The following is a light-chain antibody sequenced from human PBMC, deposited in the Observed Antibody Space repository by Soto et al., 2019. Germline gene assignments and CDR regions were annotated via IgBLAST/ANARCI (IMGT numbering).Light chain of an antibody. CDR2: SNN. CDR1: SSNIGSFS. V-gene: IGLV1-44*01. CDR3: AAWDVGLNAVV. J-gene: IGLJ2*01. Sequence: QSVLTQPPSASGTPGQRVTISCSGSSSNIGSFSVNWYQQFPGTAPKLLISSNNQQPSGVPDRFSGSKSGTSASLAISGLQSGDEADYYCAAWDVGLNAVVFGGGTQLTVL.